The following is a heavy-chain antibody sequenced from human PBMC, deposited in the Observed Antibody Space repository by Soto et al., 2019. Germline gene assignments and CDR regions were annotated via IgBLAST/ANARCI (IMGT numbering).Heavy chain of an antibody. D-gene: IGHD3-16*02. CDR2: INHSGST. V-gene: IGHV4-34*01. J-gene: IGHJ4*02. CDR3: ARGTPLNDYIWGSYRKIFDY. CDR1: GGSFSGYY. Sequence: SETLSLTCAVYGGSFSGYYWSWIRQPPGKGLEWIGEINHSGSTNYNPSLKSRVTISVDTSKNQFSLKLSSVTAADTAVYYCARGTPLNDYIWGSYRKIFDYWGQGTLVTVSS.